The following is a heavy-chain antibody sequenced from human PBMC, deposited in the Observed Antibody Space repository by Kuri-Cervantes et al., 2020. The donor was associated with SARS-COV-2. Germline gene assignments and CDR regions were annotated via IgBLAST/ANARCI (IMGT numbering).Heavy chain of an antibody. CDR3: ARGVGAAVAGTLITIYYYYGMDV. Sequence: GSLRLSCAVYGGSFSGCYWSWIRQPPGKGLEWIGEINHSGSTNYNPSLKSRVTISVDTSKNQFSLKLSSVTAADTAVYYCARGVGAAVAGTLITIYYYYGMDVWGQGTTVTVSS. V-gene: IGHV4-34*01. CDR1: GGSFSGCY. D-gene: IGHD6-19*01. J-gene: IGHJ6*02. CDR2: INHSGST.